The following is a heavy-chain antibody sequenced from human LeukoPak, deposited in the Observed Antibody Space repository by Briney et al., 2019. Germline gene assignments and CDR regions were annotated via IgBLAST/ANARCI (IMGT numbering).Heavy chain of an antibody. Sequence: SETLSLTCTVSGGSISSSSYYWGWIRQPPGKGLEWIGSIYYSGSTYYNPSFKSRVTISVDTSKNQFSLKLSSVTAADTAVYYCVGIVVITTSIDYWGQGTLVTVSS. J-gene: IGHJ4*02. V-gene: IGHV4-39*01. CDR1: GGSISSSSYY. CDR2: IYYSGST. CDR3: VGIVVITTSIDY. D-gene: IGHD3-22*01.